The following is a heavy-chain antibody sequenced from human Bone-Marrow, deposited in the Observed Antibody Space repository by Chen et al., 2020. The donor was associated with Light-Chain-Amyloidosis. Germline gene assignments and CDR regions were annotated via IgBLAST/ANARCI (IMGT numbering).Heavy chain of an antibody. CDR3: ASRRDGYNFDY. D-gene: IGHD5-12*01. V-gene: IGHV5-51*01. CDR1: GYTFPNYW. CDR2: IYPDDSDA. J-gene: IGHJ4*02. Sequence: EVQLEQSGPEVKKPGESLKISCKGSGYTFPNYWIGWVRQMPGKGLEWMGVIYPDDSDASYSPSFEGQVTISADKSITTGYLQWRSLKASDTAMYYCASRRDGYNFDYWGQGTMVTVSS.